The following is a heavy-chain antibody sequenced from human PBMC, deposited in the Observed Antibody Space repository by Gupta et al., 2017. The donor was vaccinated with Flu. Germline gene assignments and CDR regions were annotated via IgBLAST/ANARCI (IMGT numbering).Heavy chain of an antibody. CDR1: GGTFSSYA. CDR2: IIPIFGTA. J-gene: IGHJ4*02. D-gene: IGHD6-13*01. V-gene: IGHV1-69*01. Sequence: QVQLVQSGAEVKKPGSSVKVSCKASGGTFSSYAISWVRPAPGQGLEWMGGIIPIFGTANYAQKFQGRVTITADESTSTAYMELSSLRSEDTAVYYCARGLKATRIAAAGTRGFDYWGQGTLVTVSS. CDR3: ARGLKATRIAAAGTRGFDY.